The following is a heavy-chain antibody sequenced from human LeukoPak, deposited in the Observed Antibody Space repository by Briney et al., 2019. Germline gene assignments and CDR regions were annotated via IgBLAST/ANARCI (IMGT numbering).Heavy chain of an antibody. CDR2: IGGSGAST. CDR1: GFTFSNYA. J-gene: IGHJ4*02. Sequence: PGGSLRLSCAASGFTFSNYAMSWVRQAPGKGLEWVSSIGGSGASTYYAHSVKGRFTISRDNSKNTLYLQMNSLRAEDTAVYYCAKVLSAVGTGFWGQGTLVTVSS. V-gene: IGHV3-23*01. D-gene: IGHD6-13*01. CDR3: AKVLSAVGTGF.